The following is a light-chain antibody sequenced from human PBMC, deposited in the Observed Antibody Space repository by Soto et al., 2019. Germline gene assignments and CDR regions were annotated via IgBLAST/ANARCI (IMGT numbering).Light chain of an antibody. V-gene: IGKV3-20*01. Sequence: ELVLTQSPGTVSLSPGERATLSCRASQSVSSSYLAWYQQKPGQAPRLLIYGASSRATGIPDRFSGSGSGTDFTLTISSLEPEDFAVYYCQQYGDSIFTFGPGTKVDIK. CDR3: QQYGDSIFT. CDR1: QSVSSSY. J-gene: IGKJ3*01. CDR2: GAS.